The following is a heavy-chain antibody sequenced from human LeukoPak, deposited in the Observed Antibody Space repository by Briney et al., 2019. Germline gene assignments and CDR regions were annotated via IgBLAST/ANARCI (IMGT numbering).Heavy chain of an antibody. J-gene: IGHJ3*02. CDR2: ISGSGSGGST. D-gene: IGHD6-25*01. Sequence: GGSLRLSCAASGFTFSSSAMSWVRQAPGKGLEWVSSISGSGSGGSTYYADSVKGRFTISRDNSKNTLYLHMNSLRAEDTAVYYCAKSGAFDIWGQGTMVTVSS. CDR1: GFTFSSSA. V-gene: IGHV3-23*01. CDR3: AKSGAFDI.